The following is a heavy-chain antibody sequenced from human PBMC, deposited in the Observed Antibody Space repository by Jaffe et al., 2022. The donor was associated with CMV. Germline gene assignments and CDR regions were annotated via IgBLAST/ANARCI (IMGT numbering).Heavy chain of an antibody. CDR3: AIRYSSSWYRARYYYYYGMDV. CDR2: IIPIFGTA. CDR1: GGTFSSYA. J-gene: IGHJ6*02. D-gene: IGHD6-13*01. Sequence: QVQLVQSGAEVKKPGSSVKVSCKASGGTFSSYAISWVRQAPGQGLEWMGGIIPIFGTANYAQKFQGRVTITADESTSTAYMELSSLRSEDTAVYYCAIRYSSSWYRARYYYYYGMDVWGQGTTVTVSS. V-gene: IGHV1-69*01.